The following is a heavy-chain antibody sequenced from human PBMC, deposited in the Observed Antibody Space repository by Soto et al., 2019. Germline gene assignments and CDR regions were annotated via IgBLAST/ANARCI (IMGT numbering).Heavy chain of an antibody. D-gene: IGHD5-12*01. J-gene: IGHJ3*02. CDR1: GFTFSSYA. CDR3: AKGSVDIVATRWVLWAFDI. Sequence: GSLRLSCAASGFTFSSYAMSWVRQAPGKGLEWVSAISGSGGSTYYADSVKGRFTISRDNSKNTLYLQMNSLRAEDTAVYYCAKGSVDIVATRWVLWAFDIWGQGTMVTVSS. V-gene: IGHV3-23*01. CDR2: ISGSGGST.